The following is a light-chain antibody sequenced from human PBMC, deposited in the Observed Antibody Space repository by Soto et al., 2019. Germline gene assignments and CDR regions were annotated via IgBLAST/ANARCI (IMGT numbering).Light chain of an antibody. J-gene: IGKJ1*01. CDR1: QGISNY. V-gene: IGKV1-5*01. CDR3: QHYNSYSEA. CDR2: HAS. Sequence: DIQMTQSPSSLSASVGDRVTITCRASQGISNYLAWYQQKPGTAPKLLIYHASTLESGVPSRFSGSGSGTEFTLTISSLQPDDFATYYCQHYNSYSEAFGQGTKVDIK.